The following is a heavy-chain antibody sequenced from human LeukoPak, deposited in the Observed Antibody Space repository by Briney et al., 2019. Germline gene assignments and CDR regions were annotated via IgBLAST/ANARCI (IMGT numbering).Heavy chain of an antibody. CDR2: IYYSGST. J-gene: IGHJ5*02. CDR1: GGSISSYC. CDR3: ARDGPLYCSGGSCYSTGVRWFDP. V-gene: IGHV4-59*06. D-gene: IGHD2-15*01. Sequence: SETLSLTCTVSGGSISSYCWSWIRQHPGKGLEWIGYIYYSGSTYYNPSLKSRVTISVDTSKNQFSLKLSSVTAADTAVYYCARDGPLYCSGGSCYSTGVRWFDPWGQGTLVTVSS.